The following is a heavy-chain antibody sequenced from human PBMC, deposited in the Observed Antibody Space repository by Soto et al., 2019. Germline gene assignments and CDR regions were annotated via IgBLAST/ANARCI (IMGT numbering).Heavy chain of an antibody. CDR1: GGSISRYY. CDR3: ARHGRWHDLDI. V-gene: IGHV4-59*08. Sequence: QVQLQESGPGLVKPSETLSLTCTVSGGSISRYYWSWIRQPPGKGLEWIGYIYYSGSTNYNPSLKSRVTISVDTSKNQFSLKLSSVTAADTAVYYCARHGRWHDLDIWGQGTMVTVSS. CDR2: IYYSGST. J-gene: IGHJ3*02. D-gene: IGHD1-1*01.